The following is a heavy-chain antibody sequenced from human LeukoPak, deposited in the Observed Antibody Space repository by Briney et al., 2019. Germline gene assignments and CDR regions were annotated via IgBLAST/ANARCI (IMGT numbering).Heavy chain of an antibody. J-gene: IGHJ6*02. Sequence: SETLSLTCTVSGGSISSGDYYWSWIRQPPGKGLEWIGYIYYSGSTYYNPSLKSRVTISVDTSKNQFSLKLSSVTAADTAVYYCASIAAAATYYYYGMDVWGQGTTVTVSS. CDR3: ASIAAAATYYYYGMDV. CDR2: IYYSGST. CDR1: GGSISSGDYY. D-gene: IGHD6-13*01. V-gene: IGHV4-30-4*01.